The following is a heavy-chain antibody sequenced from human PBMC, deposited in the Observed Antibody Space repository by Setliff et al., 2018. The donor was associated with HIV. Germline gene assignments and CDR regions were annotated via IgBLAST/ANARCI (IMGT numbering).Heavy chain of an antibody. CDR1: GYSFTAYQ. Sequence: EASVKVSCKTFGYSFTAYQINWVRQATGQALEWMAWMNPSTGEVGYAQKFQGRLAMTRYSSANIAYMELRGLRSEDTAIYYCARPSHVYGDNGPLGYWGQGTLVTVSS. V-gene: IGHV1-8*01. J-gene: IGHJ4*02. CDR3: ARPSHVYGDNGPLGY. CDR2: MNPSTGEV. D-gene: IGHD2-21*01.